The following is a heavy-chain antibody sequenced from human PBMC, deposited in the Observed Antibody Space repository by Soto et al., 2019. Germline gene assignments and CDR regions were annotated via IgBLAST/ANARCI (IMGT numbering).Heavy chain of an antibody. V-gene: IGHV2-70*04. CDR2: IDWDDDK. D-gene: IGHD2-2*02. J-gene: IGHJ6*02. CDR3: AREYCSSTSCYKGDGMDV. Sequence: SGPTLVNPTPPLTLTCTFSGFSLSTSGMRVSWIRQPPGKALEWLARIDWDDDKFYSTSLKTRLTISKDTSKNQVVLTMTNMDPVDTATYYCAREYCSSTSCYKGDGMDVWGQGTTVTVSS. CDR1: GFSLSTSGMR.